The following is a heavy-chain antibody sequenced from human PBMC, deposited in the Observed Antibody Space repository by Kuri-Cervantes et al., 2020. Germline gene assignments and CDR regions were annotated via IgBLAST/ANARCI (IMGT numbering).Heavy chain of an antibody. Sequence: GGSLRLSCAASGFTFSSYGMHWVRQAPGKGLEWVAVIWYDGSNKYYADSVKGRFTISRDNSKNTLYLQMNSLRAEDTAAYYCANSPHYYESSGYYAFDIWGQGTMVTVSS. CDR1: GFTFSSYG. CDR3: ANSPHYYESSGYYAFDI. CDR2: IWYDGSNK. J-gene: IGHJ3*02. V-gene: IGHV3-33*06. D-gene: IGHD3-22*01.